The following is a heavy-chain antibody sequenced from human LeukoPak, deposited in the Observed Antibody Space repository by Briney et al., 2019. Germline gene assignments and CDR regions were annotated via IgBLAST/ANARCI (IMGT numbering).Heavy chain of an antibody. CDR2: IFPGDSDT. V-gene: IGHV5-51*01. CDR3: ARRAQAEMLTVWGLVDY. J-gene: IGHJ4*02. D-gene: IGHD3-16*01. CDR1: GFSFTTYY. Sequence: GESLEISCGGSGFSFTTYYIGWVRPMPGKGVEWMGIIFPGDSDTRYSPSFEGQVTISADKSTNTVYLQWSSLKSSDTAIYYCARRAQAEMLTVWGLVDYWGQGTLVTVSS.